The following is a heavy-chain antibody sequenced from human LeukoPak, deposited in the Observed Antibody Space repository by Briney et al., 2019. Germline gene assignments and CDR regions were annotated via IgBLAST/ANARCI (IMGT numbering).Heavy chain of an antibody. D-gene: IGHD1-7*01. CDR3: AKGTGTTPYYYGMDV. Sequence: GGSLRLSCVASGFTVSSNYMSWVRQAPGKGLEWVSVISGSSGTTYYADSVQGRFTISTDNSKNTLYLQMNSLRAEDTAVYYCAKGTGTTPYYYGMDVWGQGTTVTVFS. J-gene: IGHJ6*02. V-gene: IGHV3-23*01. CDR2: ISGSSGTT. CDR1: GFTVSSNY.